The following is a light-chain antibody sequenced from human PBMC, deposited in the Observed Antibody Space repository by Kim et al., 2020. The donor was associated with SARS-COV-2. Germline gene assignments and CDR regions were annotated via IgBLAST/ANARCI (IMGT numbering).Light chain of an antibody. V-gene: IGKV3-15*01. Sequence: EIVMTQSPATLSVSPGESVTLSCRASQNIRTVLAWYQQKPGQVPRVLIYDASTRAAGIPARFSGSGSGTEFTLTIASLQSEDSAVYYCQQYYYWRAFGQGPRLEIK. CDR3: QQYYYWRA. CDR1: QNIRTV. J-gene: IGKJ5*01. CDR2: DAS.